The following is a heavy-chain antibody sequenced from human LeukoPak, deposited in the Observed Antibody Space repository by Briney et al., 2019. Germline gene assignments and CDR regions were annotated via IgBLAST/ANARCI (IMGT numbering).Heavy chain of an antibody. CDR3: ARDGTREFDY. CDR1: GFTFSNNW. V-gene: IGHV3-74*01. CDR2: INSDGSTT. D-gene: IGHD1-26*01. Sequence: PGGSLRLSCAASGFTFSNNWMNWVRQAPGKGLVWVSRINSDGSTTSYADSVRGRFTISRDNAKNTLYLQMNSLRAEDTAVYYCARDGTREFDYWGQGTLVTVSS. J-gene: IGHJ4*02.